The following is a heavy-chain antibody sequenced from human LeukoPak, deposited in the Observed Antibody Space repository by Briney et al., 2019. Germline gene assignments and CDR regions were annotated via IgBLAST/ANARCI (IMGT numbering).Heavy chain of an antibody. CDR3: AKVMTRTMVRGVPPSDY. CDR2: ISGSGGST. Sequence: GGSLRLSSAPPGYTFRGYAIRRVPQAPGRGRGWVSAISGSGGSTYYADSVKGRFTISRDNSKNTLYLQMNSLRAEDTAVYYCAKVMTRTMVRGVPPSDYWGQGTLVTVSS. V-gene: IGHV3-23*01. CDR1: GYTFRGYA. D-gene: IGHD3-10*01. J-gene: IGHJ4*02.